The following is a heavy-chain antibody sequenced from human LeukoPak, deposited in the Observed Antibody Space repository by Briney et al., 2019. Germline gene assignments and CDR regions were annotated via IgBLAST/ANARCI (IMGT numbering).Heavy chain of an antibody. CDR3: GRTVGYFDY. V-gene: IGHV6-1*01. D-gene: IGHD2-15*01. CDR1: GDSVSNKDAA. J-gene: IGHJ4*02. CDR2: TFYRSKWYN. Sequence: PSQTLSLTCAISGDSVSNKDAAWNWIRESPSRGLEWLGRTFYRSKWYNDYAVSVKGRIIVSADTSKNQFSLHLNSATPDDTAVYYCGRTVGYFDYWGQGILVTVSS.